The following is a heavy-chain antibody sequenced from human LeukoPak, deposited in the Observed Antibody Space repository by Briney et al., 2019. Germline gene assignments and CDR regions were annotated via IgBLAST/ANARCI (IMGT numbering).Heavy chain of an antibody. J-gene: IGHJ5*02. V-gene: IGHV4-59*01. D-gene: IGHD3-22*01. CDR2: IYYSGST. CDR1: GGSISSYY. CDR3: ARDADYYDSSGYYTGRAFDP. Sequence: SETLSLTCTVSGGSISSYYWSWIRQPPGKGLEWIGYIYYSGSTNYNPSLKSRVTISVDTSKNQFSLKLSSVTAEDTAVYYCARDADYYDSSGYYTGRAFDPWGQGTLVTVSS.